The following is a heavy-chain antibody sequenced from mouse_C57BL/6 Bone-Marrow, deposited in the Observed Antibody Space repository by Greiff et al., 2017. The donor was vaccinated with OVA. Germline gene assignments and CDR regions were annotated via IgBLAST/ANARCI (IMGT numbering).Heavy chain of an antibody. V-gene: IGHV1-18*01. CDR2: INPNNGGT. D-gene: IGHD2-4*01. CDR3: ARWNDDYDGYWYFDV. J-gene: IGHJ1*03. CDR1: GYTFTDYN. Sequence: VQLQQSGPELVKPGASVKIPCKASGYTFTDYNMDWVKQSHGKSLEWIGDINPNNGGTIYNQKFKGKATLTVDKSSSTAYMELRSLTSDDTAVYYCARWNDDYDGYWYFDVWGTGTTVTVSS.